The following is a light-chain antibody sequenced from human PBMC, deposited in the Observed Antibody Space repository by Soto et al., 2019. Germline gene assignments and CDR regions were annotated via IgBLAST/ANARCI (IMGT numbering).Light chain of an antibody. Sequence: EIVMTQSPATLSVSPGERATLSCRASQSVNDNLAWYQQKPGQAPRLLVYGASTRATGIAARFSGSGSGTDFTLTISSLQSEDVAVYYCQQYNNWPLTFGGGAKVEIK. J-gene: IGKJ4*01. CDR1: QSVNDN. CDR3: QQYNNWPLT. V-gene: IGKV3-15*01. CDR2: GAS.